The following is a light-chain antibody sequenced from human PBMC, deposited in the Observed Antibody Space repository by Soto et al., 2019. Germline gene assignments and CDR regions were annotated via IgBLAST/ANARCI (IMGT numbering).Light chain of an antibody. CDR3: QHYGSALFT. J-gene: IGKJ3*01. CDR2: GAS. V-gene: IGKV3-20*01. Sequence: EIVLTQSPGTLSLSPGERATLSCRASQSFSSSYLAWYQQKPGQAPRLLIYGASSRATGIPDRFSGSGSETDFTLSISRLEPEDFAVYYCQHYGSALFTFRPGTKVDIK. CDR1: QSFSSSY.